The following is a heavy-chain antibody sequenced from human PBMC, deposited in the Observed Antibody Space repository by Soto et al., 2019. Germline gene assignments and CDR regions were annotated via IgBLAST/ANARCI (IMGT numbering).Heavy chain of an antibody. V-gene: IGHV3-15*01. CDR3: TTSSSSWPYGMDV. CDR2: IKSKTDGGTT. J-gene: IGHJ6*02. CDR1: GFTFSNAW. Sequence: GGSRRISCAASGFTFSNAWMSWVRQAPGKGLEWVGRIKSKTDGGTTDYAAPVKGRFTISRDDSKNTLYLQMNSLKTEDTAVYYCTTSSSSWPYGMDVWGQGTTVTVSS. D-gene: IGHD6-13*01.